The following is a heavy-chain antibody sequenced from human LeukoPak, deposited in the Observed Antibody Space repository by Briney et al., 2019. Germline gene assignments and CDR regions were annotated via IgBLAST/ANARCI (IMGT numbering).Heavy chain of an antibody. J-gene: IGHJ6*04. V-gene: IGHV4-39*01. CDR3: ARHATTLRFLGSMDV. CDR2: IYYSGST. D-gene: IGHD3-3*01. CDR1: GGSISSSSYY. Sequence: SETLSLTCTVSGGSISSSSYYWGWIRQPPGKGLEWIGSIYYSGSTYYNPSLKSRLTISVDTSKNQFSLKLSSVTAADTAVYYCARHATTLRFLGSMDVWGKGTTVTVSS.